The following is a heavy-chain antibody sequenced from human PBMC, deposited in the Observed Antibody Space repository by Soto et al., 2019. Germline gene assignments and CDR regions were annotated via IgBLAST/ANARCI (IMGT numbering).Heavy chain of an antibody. CDR1: GGTFSSYA. D-gene: IGHD4-17*01. V-gene: IGHV1-69*13. CDR2: IIPIFGTA. Sequence: GASVKVSCKASGGTFSSYAISWVRQAPGQGLEWMGGIIPIFGTANYAQKFQGRVTITADESTSTAYMELSSLRAEDTAVYYCARDPPHGEHYFDYWGQGTLVTVSS. CDR3: ARDPPHGEHYFDY. J-gene: IGHJ4*02.